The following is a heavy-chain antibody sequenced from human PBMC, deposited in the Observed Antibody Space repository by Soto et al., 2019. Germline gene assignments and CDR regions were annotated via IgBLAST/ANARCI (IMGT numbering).Heavy chain of an antibody. D-gene: IGHD3-3*01. CDR2: INAGNGNT. CDR1: GYTFTSYA. V-gene: IGHV1-3*01. Sequence: ASVKVSCKASGYTFTSYAMHWVRQAPGQRLEWMGWINAGNGNTKYSQKFQGRVTITADASTSTAYMELSSLRSEDTAVYYCARRNDFWSGYYLAGRPSPPPYYYYGMDVWGQGTTVTVSS. J-gene: IGHJ6*02. CDR3: ARRNDFWSGYYLAGRPSPPPYYYYGMDV.